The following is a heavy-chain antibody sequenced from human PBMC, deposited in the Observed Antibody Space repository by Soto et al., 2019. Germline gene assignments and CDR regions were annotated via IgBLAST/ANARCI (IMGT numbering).Heavy chain of an antibody. Sequence: EVQLLESGGGLVQPGGSLRLSCAASGFTFSSYAMSWVRQAPGKGLEWVSAISGSGGSTYYADSVKGRFTISRDNSKNTLYLQMNSLRAEDTAVYYCAREGGIRFLEWLLYDYYYGMDVWGQGTTVTVSS. D-gene: IGHD3-3*01. J-gene: IGHJ6*02. CDR2: ISGSGGST. V-gene: IGHV3-23*01. CDR1: GFTFSSYA. CDR3: AREGGIRFLEWLLYDYYYGMDV.